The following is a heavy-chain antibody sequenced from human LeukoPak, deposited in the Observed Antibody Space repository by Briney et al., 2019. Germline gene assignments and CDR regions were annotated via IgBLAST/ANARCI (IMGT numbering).Heavy chain of an antibody. D-gene: IGHD3-10*02. Sequence: GGSLRLSCAASKFTFSSYAMSWVRQAPGKGLEWVANINQDGSEEYYVGSVKGRFTISRDNAKDSLYLQINSLRVEDTAVYYCARGGTRNYYVYENWGQGTLVTVSS. J-gene: IGHJ4*02. CDR2: INQDGSEE. V-gene: IGHV3-7*04. CDR1: KFTFSSYA. CDR3: ARGGTRNYYVYEN.